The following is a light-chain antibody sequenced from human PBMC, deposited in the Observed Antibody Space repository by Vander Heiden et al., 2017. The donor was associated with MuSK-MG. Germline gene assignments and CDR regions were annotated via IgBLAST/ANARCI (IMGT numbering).Light chain of an antibody. CDR1: SSDVGGYNY. V-gene: IGLV2-14*01. J-gene: IGLJ2*01. CDR2: DVS. Sequence: QSALTQPASVSGSHGQSSTISCTGTSSDVGGYNYVSWYQQHPGKAPKLMIYDVSNRPSGVSNRFSGSKSGNTASLTISGLQAEDEADYYCSSYTSSSTVVFGGGTKLTVL. CDR3: SSYTSSSTVV.